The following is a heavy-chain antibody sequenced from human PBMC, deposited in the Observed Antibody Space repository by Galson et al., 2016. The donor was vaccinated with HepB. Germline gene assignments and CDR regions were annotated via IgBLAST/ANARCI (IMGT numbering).Heavy chain of an antibody. D-gene: IGHD3-16*01. CDR1: GYSFTSYY. CDR3: AIFTGRRYFEL. J-gene: IGHJ2*01. CDR2: TNPSGGTT. Sequence: SVKVSCKASGYSFTSYYMHWVRQAPGQGLEWMGITNPSGGTTRYAQKFQGRVTMTSDTSTSTVYMEVSSLRSDDTAVYYCAIFTGRRYFELWGRGTLVTVSS. V-gene: IGHV1-46*01.